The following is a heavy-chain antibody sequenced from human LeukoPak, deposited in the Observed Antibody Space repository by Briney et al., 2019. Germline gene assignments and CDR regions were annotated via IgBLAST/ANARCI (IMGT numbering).Heavy chain of an antibody. V-gene: IGHV4-31*03. CDR2: IYYSGST. CDR1: GGSISSGGYY. Sequence: PSQTLSLTCTVSGGSISSGGYYWSWIRQHPGKGLEWIGYIYYSGSTYYNPSLKSRVIISIDTSKNQFSLKLSSVTAADSAVYYCARLTRLSTSPDRYYLAYWGQGTLVTVSS. CDR3: ARLTRLSTSPDRYYLAY. J-gene: IGHJ4*02. D-gene: IGHD6-6*01.